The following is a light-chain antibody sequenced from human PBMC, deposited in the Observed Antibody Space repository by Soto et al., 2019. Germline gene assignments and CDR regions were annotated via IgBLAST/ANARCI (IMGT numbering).Light chain of an antibody. CDR1: SSDVGGYNY. J-gene: IGLJ1*01. CDR3: CSYTSSSTPWV. CDR2: DVS. Sequence: LTQPASVSGSPGQSITISCTGTSSDVGGYNYVSWYQQHPGKAPKLMIYDVSDRPSGVSNRFSASKSGNTASLTISGLQAEDEADYYCCSYTSSSTPWVFGTGTKVTVL. V-gene: IGLV2-14*03.